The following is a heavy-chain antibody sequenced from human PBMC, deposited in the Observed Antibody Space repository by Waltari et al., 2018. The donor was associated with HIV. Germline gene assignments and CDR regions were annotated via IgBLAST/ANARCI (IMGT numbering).Heavy chain of an antibody. CDR2: ISWNSGII. CDR1: GFTFEDCA. Sequence: EVHLVESGGGWVQRGRSLRLSCAASGFTFEDCAMIWVRQAPGKGLEWVSGISWNSGIIGYADSVKGRFTISRDNAKNSLYLQMNSLRDEDTALYYCAKESMAGLYYYYGMDVWGQGTTVTVSS. D-gene: IGHD6-19*01. V-gene: IGHV3-9*01. J-gene: IGHJ6*02. CDR3: AKESMAGLYYYYGMDV.